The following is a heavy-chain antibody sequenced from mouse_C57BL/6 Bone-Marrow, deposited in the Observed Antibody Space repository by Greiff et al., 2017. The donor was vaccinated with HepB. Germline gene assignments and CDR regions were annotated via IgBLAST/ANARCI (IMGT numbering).Heavy chain of an antibody. V-gene: IGHV14-4*01. CDR3: TFYYYGSRRYFDV. J-gene: IGHJ1*03. CDR1: GFNIKDDY. D-gene: IGHD1-1*01. CDR2: IDPENGDT. Sequence: SGAELVRPGASVKLSCTASGFNIKDDYMHWVKQRPEQGLEWIGWIDPENGDTEYASKFQGKATITADTSSNTAYLQLSSLTSEDTAVYYCTFYYYGSRRYFDVWGTGTTVTVSS.